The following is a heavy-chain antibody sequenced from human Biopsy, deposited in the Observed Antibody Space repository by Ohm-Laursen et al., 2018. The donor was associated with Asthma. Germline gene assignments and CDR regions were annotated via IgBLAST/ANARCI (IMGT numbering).Heavy chain of an antibody. J-gene: IGHJ1*01. Sequence: GSLRLSRSGSGFTFAVSWKSWVRQRPGKGLERVANVKHDGTEKNHVNSLKGRFTISRDNAKNSLYLQMISHRAADTAVYYCARTFHFWNPYHSEHFQHWGQGALVTVPS. V-gene: IGHV3-7*01. D-gene: IGHD3-3*02. CDR3: ARTFHFWNPYHSEHFQH. CDR1: GFTFAVSW. CDR2: VKHDGTEK.